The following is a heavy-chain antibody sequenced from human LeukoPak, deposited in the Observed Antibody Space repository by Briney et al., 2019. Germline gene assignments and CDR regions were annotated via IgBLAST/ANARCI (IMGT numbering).Heavy chain of an antibody. Sequence: PGGSLRLSCAASDFTVSRNYMSWVRQAPGKGLEWVSVIYSGGSTKYADSVKGRFTMSRDNSKNTLYLQMNSLRVEDTALYYCASRSGGDYPYFDYWGQGTLVTVSS. D-gene: IGHD4-17*01. J-gene: IGHJ4*02. CDR3: ASRSGGDYPYFDY. V-gene: IGHV3-53*01. CDR2: IYSGGST. CDR1: DFTVSRNY.